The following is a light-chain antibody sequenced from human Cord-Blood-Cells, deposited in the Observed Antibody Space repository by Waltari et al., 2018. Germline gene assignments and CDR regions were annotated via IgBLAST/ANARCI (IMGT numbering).Light chain of an antibody. CDR3: AAWDDSLSGWV. CDR1: SSNIGSNY. Sequence: QSVLTQPPSASGNPGQRVTISCSGSSSNIGSNYVYWYPQLPGTAPKLLIYRNNQRPSGVPARFSGSKSGTSASLAISGLRSEDEADYYCAAWDDSLSGWVFGGGTKLTVL. CDR2: RNN. J-gene: IGLJ3*02. V-gene: IGLV1-47*01.